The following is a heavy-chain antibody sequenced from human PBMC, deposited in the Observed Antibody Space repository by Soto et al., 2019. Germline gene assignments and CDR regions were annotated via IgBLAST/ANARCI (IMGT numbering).Heavy chain of an antibody. D-gene: IGHD3-22*01. CDR1: GGTFSSYA. CDR2: IIPIFGTA. J-gene: IGHJ6*02. V-gene: IGHV1-69*01. Sequence: QVQLVQSGAEVKKPGSSVKVSCKASGGTFSSYAISWVRPAPGQGLEWMGGIIPIFGTANYAQKFQGRVTITADESTSTAYMELSSLRSEDTTVYYCNYYDSSCPPLNSYDYYGLDVWGQGTTVTVSS. CDR3: NYYDSSCPPLNSYDYYGLDV.